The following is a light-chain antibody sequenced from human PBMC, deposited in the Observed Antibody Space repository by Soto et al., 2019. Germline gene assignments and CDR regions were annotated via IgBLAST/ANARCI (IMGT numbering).Light chain of an antibody. J-gene: IGLJ2*01. CDR1: SSDVGGYDY. Sequence: QSVLTQPPSASGSPGQSVTISCTGTSSDVGGYDYVSWYQQHPGKAPKLMIYEVTKRPSGVPDRFSGSKSGNTASLTVSGLQAEDEADYYCCSYGGSYNLIFGGGTQLTVL. CDR3: CSYGGSYNLI. V-gene: IGLV2-8*01. CDR2: EVT.